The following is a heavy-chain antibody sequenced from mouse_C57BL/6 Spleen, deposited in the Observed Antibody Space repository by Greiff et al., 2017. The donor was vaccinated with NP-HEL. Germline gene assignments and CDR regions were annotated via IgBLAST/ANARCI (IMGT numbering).Heavy chain of an antibody. V-gene: IGHV1-52*01. Sequence: VQLQQPGAELVRPGSSVKLSCKASGYTFTSYWMHWVKQRPIQGLEWIGNIDPSDSETHYNQKFKDKATLTVDKSSSTAYMQLSSLTSEDSAVYYCARAGLRSYFDYWGQGTTLTVSS. J-gene: IGHJ2*01. CDR3: ARAGLRSYFDY. CDR2: IDPSDSET. CDR1: GYTFTSYW. D-gene: IGHD2-4*01.